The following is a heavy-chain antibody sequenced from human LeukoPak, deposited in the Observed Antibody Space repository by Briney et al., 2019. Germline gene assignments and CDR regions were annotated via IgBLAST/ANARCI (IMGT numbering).Heavy chain of an antibody. D-gene: IGHD3-22*01. Sequence: GASVKVSCKASGGTFSSYAISWVRQAPGQGLEWMGGIIPIFGTANYAQKFQGRVTITADESTSTAHMELSSLRSEDTAVYYCAVSSGYYHDAFDIWGQGTMVTVSS. V-gene: IGHV1-69*01. CDR3: AVSSGYYHDAFDI. CDR1: GGTFSSYA. CDR2: IIPIFGTA. J-gene: IGHJ3*02.